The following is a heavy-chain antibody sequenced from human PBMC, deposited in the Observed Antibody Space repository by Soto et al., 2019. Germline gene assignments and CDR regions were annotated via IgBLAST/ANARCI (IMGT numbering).Heavy chain of an antibody. D-gene: IGHD2-2*01. J-gene: IGHJ2*01. CDR3: ARPRGTTPAVWYFDL. Sequence: QVQLQESGPGLVKPSETLSLTCTVSGDYISSHYWSWIRQPPGKGLEWIGYVYHGGKTDSKPSLKSRVTISMDTSKNQISLSLTSATAADTAVYYCARPRGTTPAVWYFDLWGRGTLVTVSS. V-gene: IGHV4-59*08. CDR2: VYHGGKT. CDR1: GDYISSHY.